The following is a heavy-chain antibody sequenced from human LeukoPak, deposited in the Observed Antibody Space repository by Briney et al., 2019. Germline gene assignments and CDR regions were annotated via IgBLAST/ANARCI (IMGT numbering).Heavy chain of an antibody. CDR2: IYYGGNT. CDR1: GGPISSGGYY. D-gene: IGHD6-19*01. V-gene: IGHV4-31*03. CDR3: ARHRYSSAWSVVDY. Sequence: SETLSLTCTVSGGPISSGGYYWSWIRQHPGKGLEWIGYIYYGGNTYYNPTLKSRVTISVDTSKNQFSLKLTAVTAADTAVYYCARHRYSSAWSVVDYWGQGTLVTVSS. J-gene: IGHJ4*02.